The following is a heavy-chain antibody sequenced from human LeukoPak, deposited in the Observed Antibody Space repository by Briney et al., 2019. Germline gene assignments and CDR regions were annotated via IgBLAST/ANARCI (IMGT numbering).Heavy chain of an antibody. D-gene: IGHD5-12*01. CDR2: IQYDGTNK. Sequence: GGSLRLSCASTFTFIIYGMHWVRPAPGKGLVWVAFIQYDGTNKYYSDSVKGRFTISRDNSRNTLYLQMNSLRAEDTAVYYCARDRTAYSYGTLFDYWGQGTLVTVSS. J-gene: IGHJ4*02. V-gene: IGHV3-30*02. CDR3: ARDRTAYSYGTLFDY. CDR1: TFTFIIYG.